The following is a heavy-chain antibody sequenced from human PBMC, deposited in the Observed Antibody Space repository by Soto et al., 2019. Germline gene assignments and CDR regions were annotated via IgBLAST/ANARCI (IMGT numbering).Heavy chain of an antibody. Sequence: GESLKISCQGSGYSFTNYWIGWVRQMPGKGLEWMGIIYPGDSDTKYSPSFQGQVTISADKSITTAYLQWSSLKASDTAIYYCARLSSGWPFDYWGQGTLVTVSS. J-gene: IGHJ4*02. V-gene: IGHV5-51*01. D-gene: IGHD6-19*01. CDR3: ARLSSGWPFDY. CDR1: GYSFTNYW. CDR2: IYPGDSDT.